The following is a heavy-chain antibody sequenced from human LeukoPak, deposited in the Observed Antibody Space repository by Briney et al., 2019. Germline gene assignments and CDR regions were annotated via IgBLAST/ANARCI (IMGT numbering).Heavy chain of an antibody. CDR2: ISGSGGST. D-gene: IGHD3-22*01. Sequence: QTVGSLRLSSAASGFTFSSYAMSWVRQAPGKGLGWVSAISGSGGSTYYADSVKGRFTISRDNSKNTLYLQMNSLRAEDTAVYYCAKDRMLGYYYDSSGYLALDYWGQGTLVTVSS. J-gene: IGHJ4*02. CDR3: AKDRMLGYYYDSSGYLALDY. V-gene: IGHV3-23*01. CDR1: GFTFSSYA.